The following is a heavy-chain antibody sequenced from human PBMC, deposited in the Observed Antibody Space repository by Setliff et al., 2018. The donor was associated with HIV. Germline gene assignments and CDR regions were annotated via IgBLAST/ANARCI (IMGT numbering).Heavy chain of an antibody. CDR3: ARSPGDYLFDY. D-gene: IGHD4-17*01. CDR2: INAGYGNT. Sequence: ASVKVSCKASGYTFTSYAIHWVRQAPGQSPEWMGWINAGYGNTKYSQKFQGRVTITRDASASTAYMELSSLRSEDTAVYYCARSPGDYLFDYWGQGTLVTVSS. V-gene: IGHV1-3*01. J-gene: IGHJ4*02. CDR1: GYTFTSYA.